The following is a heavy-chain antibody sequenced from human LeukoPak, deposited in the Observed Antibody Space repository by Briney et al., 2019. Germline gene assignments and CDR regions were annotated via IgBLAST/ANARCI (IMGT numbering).Heavy chain of an antibody. CDR2: IWYDGSNK. D-gene: IGHD6-13*01. CDR1: GFRFGSHA. V-gene: IGHV3-33*01. CDR3: ARDGQQLAPYAMDV. J-gene: IGHJ6*02. Sequence: GGSLRLSCAASGFRFGSHAVHWFRQAPGKGLEWLAQIWYDGSNKYYVDSVKGRFTTSRDNSKNTVYLQMNSLRAEDTAVYFCARDGQQLAPYAMDVWGQGTTVTVSS.